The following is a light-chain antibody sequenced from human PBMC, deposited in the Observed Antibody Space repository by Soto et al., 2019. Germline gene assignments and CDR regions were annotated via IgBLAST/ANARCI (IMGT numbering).Light chain of an antibody. V-gene: IGKV3-15*01. Sequence: EIVITQSPATLSVSPGERATLSCRASQSVSSNFAWYQQKPGQTPRLLIYGASTRATGIPARFSGSGSGTEFTLTISSLQSGDFAVYYCQQYHNWPPGTFGQGTKVEIK. J-gene: IGKJ1*01. CDR3: QQYHNWPPGT. CDR2: GAS. CDR1: QSVSSN.